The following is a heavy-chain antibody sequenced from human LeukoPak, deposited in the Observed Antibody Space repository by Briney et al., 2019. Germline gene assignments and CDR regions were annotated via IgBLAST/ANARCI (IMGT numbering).Heavy chain of an antibody. CDR1: GYTFTSYY. V-gene: IGHV1-46*01. CDR2: INPSGGST. J-gene: IGHJ4*02. CDR3: ATPAGDMATFDY. Sequence: ASVKVSCKASGYTFTSYYMHWVRQAPGQGLEWMGIINPSGGSTSYAQKFQGRVTMTRDTSTSTVYMELSSLRSEDTAVYYCATPAGDMATFDYWGQGTLVTVSS. D-gene: IGHD2-15*01.